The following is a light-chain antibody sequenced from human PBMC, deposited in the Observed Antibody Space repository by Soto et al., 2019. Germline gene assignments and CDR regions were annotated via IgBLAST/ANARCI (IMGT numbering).Light chain of an antibody. CDR2: GAS. CDR1: QSVSSSS. Sequence: EIVLTQSPGTLSLSPGERATLSCRASQSVSSSSLAWYKQKPGQAPRLLIYGASNRATGIPDRLSGSGSGTDFTLTISGREPVDVAVYYCQEYGRGPRTLGQVTKVEIK. J-gene: IGKJ1*01. CDR3: QEYGRGPRT. V-gene: IGKV3-20*01.